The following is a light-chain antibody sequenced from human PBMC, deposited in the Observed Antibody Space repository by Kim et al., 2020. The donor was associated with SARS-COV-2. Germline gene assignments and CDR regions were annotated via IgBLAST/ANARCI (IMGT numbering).Light chain of an antibody. CDR3: QSYDSSNRV. CDR1: SGSIASNY. J-gene: IGLJ3*02. V-gene: IGLV6-57*01. CDR2: EEN. Sequence: GKTVTISCTRSSGSIASNYVQWYQQRPGSSPTTVIYEENQRPSGVPDRFSGSIDSSSNAASLTISGLKTEDEADYYCQSYDSSNRVFGGGTQLTVL.